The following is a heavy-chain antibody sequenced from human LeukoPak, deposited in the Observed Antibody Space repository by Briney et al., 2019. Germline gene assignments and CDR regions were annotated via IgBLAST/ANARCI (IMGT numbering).Heavy chain of an antibody. CDR2: IWYDGSNK. Sequence: PGGSLRLSCATSGFTFRRNYISWIRQAPGKGLEWVAVIWYDGSNKYYADSVKGRFTISRDNSKNTLYLQMNSLRAEDTAVYYCARGNLRRYYFDYWGQGTLVTVSS. J-gene: IGHJ4*02. CDR3: ARGNLRRYYFDY. V-gene: IGHV3-33*08. CDR1: GFTFRRNY.